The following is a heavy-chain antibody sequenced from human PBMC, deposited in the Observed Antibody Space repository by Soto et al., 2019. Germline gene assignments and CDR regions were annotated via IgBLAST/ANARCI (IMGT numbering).Heavy chain of an antibody. CDR2: INSYNGVT. V-gene: IGHV1-18*01. D-gene: IGHD4-17*01. J-gene: IGHJ4*02. CDR3: ARDRQNYGSLDY. CDR1: GYTLINNYG. Sequence: QVQLVQSGAEVKKPGASVKVSCKASGYTLINNYGIIWVRQAPGQGLEWMGWINSYNGVTNNARNFQDRVTMTTDASTTTAYMELRSLTSDDTAVYYCARDRQNYGSLDYWGQGTLVTVSS.